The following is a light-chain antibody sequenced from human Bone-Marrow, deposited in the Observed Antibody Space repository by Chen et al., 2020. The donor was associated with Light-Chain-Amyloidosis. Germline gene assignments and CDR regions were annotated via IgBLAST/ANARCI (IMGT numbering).Light chain of an antibody. J-gene: IGLJ2*01. Sequence: QSVLTQPPSVSGAPGQRVILSCTGSSSNIGAGYDVHWYRQLPGTAPKLLISGNSNRPSGVPDRFSGSRSGTSASLAISGLQAEDEADYYCQSYDTSLSGSVFGGGTKLTVL. CDR3: QSYDTSLSGSV. CDR1: SSNIGAGYD. CDR2: GNS. V-gene: IGLV1-40*01.